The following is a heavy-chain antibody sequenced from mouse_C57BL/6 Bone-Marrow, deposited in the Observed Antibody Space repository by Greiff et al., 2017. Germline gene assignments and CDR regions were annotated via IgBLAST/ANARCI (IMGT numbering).Heavy chain of an antibody. J-gene: IGHJ1*03. Sequence: EVKVEESGGGLVQPGGSMKLSCVASGFTFSNYWMNWVRQSPEKGLEWVAQIRLKSDNYATHYAESVKGRFTISREDSKSSVCLQINHLRAEDTGIYYGPTTVVALYGYFDVWGTGTTVTVSS. CDR3: PTTVVALYGYFDV. CDR2: IRLKSDNYAT. V-gene: IGHV6-3*01. CDR1: GFTFSNYW. D-gene: IGHD1-1*01.